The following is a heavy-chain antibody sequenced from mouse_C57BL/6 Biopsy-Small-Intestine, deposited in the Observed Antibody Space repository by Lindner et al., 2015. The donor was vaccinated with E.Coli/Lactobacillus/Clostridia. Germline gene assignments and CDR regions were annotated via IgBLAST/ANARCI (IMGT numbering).Heavy chain of an antibody. V-gene: IGHV1-81*01. CDR2: IIPIFGTA. J-gene: IGHJ1*01. D-gene: IGHD1-1*01. CDR3: ARAYRGYSSSWYYYYGMDV. Sequence: SVKVSCKASGGTFSSYAISWVRQAPGQGLEWMGGIIPIFGTANYAQKFQGRVTITADESTSTAYMELSSLRSEDTAVYYCARAYRGYSSSWYYYYGMDVWGQGTTVTVSS. CDR1: GGTFSSYA.